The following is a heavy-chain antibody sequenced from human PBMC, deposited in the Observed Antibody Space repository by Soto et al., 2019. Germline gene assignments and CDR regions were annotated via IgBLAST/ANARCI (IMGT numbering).Heavy chain of an antibody. J-gene: IGHJ5*02. CDR2: TYYRSKWYN. CDR1: GDSVSSNSAA. D-gene: IGHD3-10*01. Sequence: SQTLSLTCAISGDSVSSNSAAWNWIRQSPSRGLEWLGRTYYRSKWYNDYAVSVKSRITINPDTSKNQFSLQLNSVTPEDTAVYYCARGITMVRGVINNWFAPWGQGTLVTVSS. CDR3: ARGITMVRGVINNWFAP. V-gene: IGHV6-1*01.